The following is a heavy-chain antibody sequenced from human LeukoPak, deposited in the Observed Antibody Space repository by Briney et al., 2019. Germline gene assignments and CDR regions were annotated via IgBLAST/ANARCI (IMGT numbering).Heavy chain of an antibody. Sequence: ASVKVSCKASGGTFSSYAISWVRQAPGQGLEWMGGIIPIFGTANYAQKFQGRVTITTDESTSTAYMELSSLRSEDTAVYYCARVRITIFGVVREEYYFDYWGQGTLVTVSS. CDR1: GGTFSSYA. V-gene: IGHV1-69*05. CDR2: IIPIFGTA. CDR3: ARVRITIFGVVREEYYFDY. J-gene: IGHJ4*02. D-gene: IGHD3-3*01.